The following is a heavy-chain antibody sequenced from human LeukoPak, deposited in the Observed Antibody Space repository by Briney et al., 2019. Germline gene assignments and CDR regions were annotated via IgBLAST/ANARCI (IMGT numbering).Heavy chain of an antibody. CDR3: AIKAGPYDSSGYYY. Sequence: SVKVSCKASGGTFSSYAISWVRQAPGQGLEWMGGIIPIFGTANYAQKFQVRVTITTDESTSTAYMKLSSLRSEDTAVYYCAIKAGPYDSSGYYYWGQGTLVTVSS. V-gene: IGHV1-69*05. J-gene: IGHJ4*02. CDR2: IIPIFGTA. D-gene: IGHD3-22*01. CDR1: GGTFSSYA.